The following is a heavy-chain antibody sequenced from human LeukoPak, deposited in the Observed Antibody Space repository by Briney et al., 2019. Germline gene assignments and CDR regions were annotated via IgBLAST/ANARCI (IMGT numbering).Heavy chain of an antibody. J-gene: IGHJ4*02. D-gene: IGHD2-15*01. CDR1: GFTFTSYS. CDR3: ARGPSIVVVVAATTSSYAPIDY. Sequence: GGSLRLSCAASGFTFTSYSVTWVRQAPGKGLEWVSSISTSSTYIYYADSVKGRFTISRDNSKNTLYLQMNSLRAEDTAVYYCARGPSIVVVVAATTSSYAPIDYWGQGTLVTVSS. V-gene: IGHV3-21*01. CDR2: ISTSSTYI.